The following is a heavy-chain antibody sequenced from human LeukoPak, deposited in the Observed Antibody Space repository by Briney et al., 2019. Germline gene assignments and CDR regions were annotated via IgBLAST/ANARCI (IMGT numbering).Heavy chain of an antibody. Sequence: GGSLRLSCAASGFTFSSYWMIWIRQAPGKGLEWVANIKQDGSEKYYVDSVKGRFTISRDNAKNSLSLQMNSLRVEDTAVYYCAEWDGWYVKFGGQGTLVTVSS. CDR3: AEWDGWYVKF. J-gene: IGHJ4*02. CDR2: IKQDGSEK. D-gene: IGHD6-19*01. CDR1: GFTFSSYW. V-gene: IGHV3-7*01.